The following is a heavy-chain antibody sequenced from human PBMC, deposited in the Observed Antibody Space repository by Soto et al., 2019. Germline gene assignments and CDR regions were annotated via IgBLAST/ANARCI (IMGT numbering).Heavy chain of an antibody. Sequence: EVQLGESGGGLVQTGGALRLSCAASGFTFSTYWMTGVRQPPGKGLEWVASINQDGSERYSVDSVRGRFTISRDNAKNSLYLQMSSLRAEDTAVYYCVCGGNFFVYGGQGTLVTVSP. J-gene: IGHJ4*02. V-gene: IGHV3-7*01. CDR3: VCGGNFFVY. D-gene: IGHD3-16*01. CDR1: GFTFSTYW. CDR2: INQDGSER.